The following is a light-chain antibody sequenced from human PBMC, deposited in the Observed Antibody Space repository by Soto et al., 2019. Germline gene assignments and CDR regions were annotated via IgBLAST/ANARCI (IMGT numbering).Light chain of an antibody. Sequence: EIVLTQSPATLSLSPGERATLSCRASQSVSSYLAWYQQKPGQAPRLLIYDASNRATGIPARFSGGGSGTDFTLTISSLEPEDFAVYYCQQRSNIFGQGTKLEIK. V-gene: IGKV3-11*01. J-gene: IGKJ2*01. CDR3: QQRSNI. CDR2: DAS. CDR1: QSVSSY.